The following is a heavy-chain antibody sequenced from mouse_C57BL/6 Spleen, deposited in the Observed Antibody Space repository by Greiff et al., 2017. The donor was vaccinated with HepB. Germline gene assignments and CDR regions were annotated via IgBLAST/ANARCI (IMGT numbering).Heavy chain of an antibody. Sequence: VQLKESGPGLAKPSQTLSLTCSVTGYSITSDYWNWIRKFPGNKLEYMGYISYSGSTYYNPSLKSRISITRNTSKNQYYLQLNSVTTEDTATYYCARLRYYGSEAMDYWGQGTSVTVSS. J-gene: IGHJ4*01. D-gene: IGHD1-1*01. V-gene: IGHV3-8*01. CDR2: ISYSGST. CDR1: GYSITSDY. CDR3: ARLRYYGSEAMDY.